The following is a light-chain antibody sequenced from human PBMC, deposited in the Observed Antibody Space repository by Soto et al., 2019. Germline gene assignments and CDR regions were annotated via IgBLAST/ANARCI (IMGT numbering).Light chain of an antibody. CDR1: QTISSW. V-gene: IGKV1-5*03. CDR2: KAS. J-gene: IGKJ1*01. CDR3: QHYNSYSEA. Sequence: IRMTQSPSTLSASVRDRVTITCRASQTISSWLAWYQQKPGKAPKLLIYKASTLKSGVPSRFSGSGSGTEFTLTISSLQPDDFATYYCQHYNSYSEAFGQGTKVDIK.